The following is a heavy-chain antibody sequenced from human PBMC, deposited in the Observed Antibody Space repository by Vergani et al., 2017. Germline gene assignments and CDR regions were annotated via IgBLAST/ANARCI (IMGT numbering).Heavy chain of an antibody. CDR2: IWFDGSNK. V-gene: IGHV3-33*01. CDR3: AREAGDFDYYYYMDV. J-gene: IGHJ6*03. Sequence: QVQLVESGGGVVQPGRSLRLSCAASRFTFSSYYMHWVRQAPGKGLEWVAVIWFDGSNKYYAVSVKGRVTISRDNSKNTLYLQMNSLRAEDTAVYYCAREAGDFDYYYYMDVWGKGTTVTVSS. CDR1: RFTFSSYY. D-gene: IGHD7-27*01.